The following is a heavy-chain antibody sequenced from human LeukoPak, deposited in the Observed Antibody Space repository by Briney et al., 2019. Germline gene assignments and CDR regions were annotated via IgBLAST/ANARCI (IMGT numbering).Heavy chain of an antibody. V-gene: IGHV3-53*01. CDR3: VRGPGYPGGKLDY. CDR2: IYSGGGT. CDR1: GFTVSSNY. J-gene: IGHJ4*02. Sequence: GGSLRLSCAASGFTVSSNYMSWVRQAPGKGLEWVSLIYSGGGTYYADSVKGRFTISRDKSRNTPYLQMNSLRAEDTAVYYCVRGPGYPGGKLDYWGQGTLVTVSS. D-gene: IGHD3-16*01.